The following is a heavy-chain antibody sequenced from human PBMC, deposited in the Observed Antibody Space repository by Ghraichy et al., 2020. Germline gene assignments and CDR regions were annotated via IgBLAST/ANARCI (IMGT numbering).Heavy chain of an antibody. Sequence: ASVKVSCKASGYIFSSYAMQWVRQAPGQRFEWMGWIKAGNGNTKYSQTFQGRVTITRDTSASTAYMELRSLRSEDTAVYYCARAANYYNYYYYMDVWGKGTTVTVS. CDR3: ARAANYYNYYYYMDV. V-gene: IGHV1-3*01. CDR2: IKAGNGNT. J-gene: IGHJ6*03. D-gene: IGHD3-10*01. CDR1: GYIFSSYA.